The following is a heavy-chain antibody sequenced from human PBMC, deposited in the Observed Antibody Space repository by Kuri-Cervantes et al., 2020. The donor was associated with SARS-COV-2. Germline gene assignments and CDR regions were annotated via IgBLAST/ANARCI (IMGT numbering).Heavy chain of an antibody. CDR2: INPSGGST. Sequence: ASVKVSCKASGYTFTSYYMHWVRQAPGQGLEWMGIINPSGGSTSYAQKFQGRVTMTRDTSTSTVYMELSSLRSEDTAVYYCARANSGVGYCSSTSCGSWTSSYYCYGMDVWGQGTTVTVSS. CDR1: GYTFTSYY. V-gene: IGHV1-46*01. CDR3: ARANSGVGYCSSTSCGSWTSSYYCYGMDV. D-gene: IGHD2-2*01. J-gene: IGHJ6*02.